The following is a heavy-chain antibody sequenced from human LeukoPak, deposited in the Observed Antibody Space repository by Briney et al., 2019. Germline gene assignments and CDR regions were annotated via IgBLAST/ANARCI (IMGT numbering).Heavy chain of an antibody. V-gene: IGHV4-38-2*02. D-gene: IGHD3-10*01. CDR1: GYSISSGYY. Sequence: KTSETLSLTCTVSGYSISSGYYWGWVRQPPGKGLEWIGSIYHSGSTYYNPSLKSRVTISVDTSKNQFSLKLSSVTAADTAVYYCARAGSLLWFGDPKGYFDYWGQGTLVTVSS. J-gene: IGHJ4*02. CDR3: ARAGSLLWFGDPKGYFDY. CDR2: IYHSGST.